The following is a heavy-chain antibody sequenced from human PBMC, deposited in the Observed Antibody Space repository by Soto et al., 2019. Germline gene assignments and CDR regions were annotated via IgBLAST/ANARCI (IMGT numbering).Heavy chain of an antibody. D-gene: IGHD6-19*01. CDR1: GYTLSSYG. J-gene: IGHJ4*02. CDR2: ISAYSGNT. CDR3: ARGPTVAEVDY. Sequence: GASVKVSCKASGYTLSSYGISWVRQAPGQGLEWMGWISAYSGNTGYAQKFQGRVTMTRNTSISTAYMELSSLRSEDTAVYYCARGPTVAEVDYWGQGTLVTVSS. V-gene: IGHV1-8*02.